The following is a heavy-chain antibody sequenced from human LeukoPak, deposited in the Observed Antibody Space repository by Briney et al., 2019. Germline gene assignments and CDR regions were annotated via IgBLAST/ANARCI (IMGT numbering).Heavy chain of an antibody. J-gene: IGHJ6*03. CDR2: IYYSGST. CDR3: ARSSEGRYYYDSSGFSYYYYYMDV. D-gene: IGHD3-22*01. Sequence: SETLSLTCTVSGYSISSGYYWGWIRQPPGKGLEWIGNIYYSGSTFYNSSLRSRVTISLDTSKNQFSLRLTSLTAADTAVYYCARSSEGRYYYDSSGFSYYYYYMDVWGKGTTVTISS. CDR1: GYSISSGYY. V-gene: IGHV4-38-2*02.